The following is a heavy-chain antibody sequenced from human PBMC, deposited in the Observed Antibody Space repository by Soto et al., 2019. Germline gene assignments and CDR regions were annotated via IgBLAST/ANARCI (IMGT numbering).Heavy chain of an antibody. V-gene: IGHV3-66*01. CDR1: GFTVSSNY. Sequence: EVQLVESGGGLVQPGGSLRLSCAASGFTVSSNYMSWVRQAPGKGLEWVSVIYSGGSTYYADSVKGRFTISRDSSKNTLYLQMNSLRAEDTAVYYCARDRSTIYAFDIWGQGTMVTVSS. J-gene: IGHJ3*02. CDR3: ARDRSTIYAFDI. D-gene: IGHD3-3*01. CDR2: IYSGGST.